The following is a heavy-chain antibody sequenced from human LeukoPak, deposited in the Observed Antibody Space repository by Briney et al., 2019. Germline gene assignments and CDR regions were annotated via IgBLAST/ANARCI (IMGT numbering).Heavy chain of an antibody. J-gene: IGHJ4*02. CDR3: ARVLIPGLYSSGW. CDR1: GYTFTGYY. CDR2: INPNSGGT. Sequence: ASVKASCKASGYTFTGYYMHWVRQAPGQGLEWMGWINPNSGGTNYAQKFQGRVTMTRDTSISTAYMELSRLRSDDTAVYYCARVLIPGLYSSGWWGQGTLATVSS. D-gene: IGHD6-19*01. V-gene: IGHV1-2*02.